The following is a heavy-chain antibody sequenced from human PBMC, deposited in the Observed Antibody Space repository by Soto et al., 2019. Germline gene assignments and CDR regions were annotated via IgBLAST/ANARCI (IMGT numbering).Heavy chain of an antibody. CDR3: ARGRGGFDA. CDR2: INHSGNT. CDR1: GGSFSGYY. Sequence: LSLTCAVYGGSFSGYYWSWIRQPPGKGLEWVGEINHSGNTNYNPSLRSRVTISIDTSKNKLSLNLRSVSAADTAVYYCARGRGGFDAWGQGTPVTV. V-gene: IGHV4-34*01. J-gene: IGHJ5*02.